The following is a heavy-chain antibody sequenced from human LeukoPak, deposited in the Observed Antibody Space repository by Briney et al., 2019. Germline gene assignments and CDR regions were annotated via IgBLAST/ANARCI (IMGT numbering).Heavy chain of an antibody. CDR1: GFTFSSYA. CDR3: ARSTYSSSSYYFDY. CDR2: ISYDGSNK. Sequence: GGSLRLSCAASGFTFSSYAMHWVRQAPGKGLEWVAVISYDGSNKYYADSVEGRFTISRDNSKNTLYLQMNSLRADDTAVYYCARSTYSSSSYYFDYWGQGSLVTVSS. D-gene: IGHD6-13*01. V-gene: IGHV3-30*07. J-gene: IGHJ4*02.